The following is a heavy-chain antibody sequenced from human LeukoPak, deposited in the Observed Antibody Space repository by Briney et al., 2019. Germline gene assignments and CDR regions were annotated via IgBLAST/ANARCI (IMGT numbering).Heavy chain of an antibody. CDR1: GYTFTSYV. J-gene: IGHJ4*02. Sequence: ASVKVSCKASGYTFTSYVMHWVRQAPGQRLEWMGWINTGNGNTKYSQKFQGRVTFTRATSASTAYMELSSLRSEDTAVYYCARVGYSGYDSRPVFNYWGQETLVTVSS. V-gene: IGHV1-3*04. D-gene: IGHD5-12*01. CDR3: ARVGYSGYDSRPVFNY. CDR2: INTGNGNT.